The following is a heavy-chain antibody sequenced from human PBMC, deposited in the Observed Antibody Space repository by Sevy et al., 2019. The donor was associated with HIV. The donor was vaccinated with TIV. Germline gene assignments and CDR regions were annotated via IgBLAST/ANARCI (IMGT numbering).Heavy chain of an antibody. D-gene: IGHD3-3*01. CDR1: GDSISSNSAI. CDR3: ARSGSGFSAGKVDS. J-gene: IGHJ4*02. V-gene: IGHV6-1*01. Sequence: SQTLSLTCDISGDSISSNSAIWNWIRQSPSRGLEWLGRTYYRSKWYSDSAVSVKGRLTVSPDTSKNQFSLRLNFVTPEDTALYFCARSGSGFSAGKVDSWGQGTLVTVSS. CDR2: TYYRSKWYS.